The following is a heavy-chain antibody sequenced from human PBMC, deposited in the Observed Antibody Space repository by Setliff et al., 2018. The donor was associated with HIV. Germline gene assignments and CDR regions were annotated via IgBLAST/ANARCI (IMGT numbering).Heavy chain of an antibody. J-gene: IGHJ4*02. CDR2: VHNSAGS. CDR3: AREPDY. Sequence: PSETLSLTCAVSGDSVSGYYWSWIRQPAGRGLEWIGRVHNSAGSNYNPSLRSRVTMSVDTSKNQFSLRLTSVTAADTAVYYCAREPDYWGQGILVTVSS. V-gene: IGHV4-4*07. CDR1: GDSVSGYY.